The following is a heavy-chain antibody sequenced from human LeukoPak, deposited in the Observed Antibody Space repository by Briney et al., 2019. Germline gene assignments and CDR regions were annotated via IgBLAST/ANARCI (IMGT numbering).Heavy chain of an antibody. D-gene: IGHD2-15*01. Sequence: SETLSLTCPVSGYSSSTGYCWAWIRQPPGKGLEWIGSIYHSGSTYHNPSLKSRVTISVDTSENQFSLNLTSVTAADTAVYYCARGLGYCSGGNCYSADPSFHYWGQGTLVTVSS. CDR2: IYHSGST. CDR1: GYSSSTGYC. CDR3: ARGLGYCSGGNCYSADPSFHY. V-gene: IGHV4-38-2*01. J-gene: IGHJ4*02.